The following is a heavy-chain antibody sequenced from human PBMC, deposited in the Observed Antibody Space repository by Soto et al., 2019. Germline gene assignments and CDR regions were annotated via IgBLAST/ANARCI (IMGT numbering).Heavy chain of an antibody. D-gene: IGHD2-15*01. CDR3: ARHSVSDVVVVAATPDWFDP. J-gene: IGHJ5*02. V-gene: IGHV4-39*01. CDR2: IYYSGST. Sequence: QLQLQESGPGLVKPSETLSLTCTVSGGSISSSSYYWGWIRQPPGKGLEWIGSIYYSGSTYYNPSLKSRVTISVDTSKNQFSLKLSSVTAADTAVYYCARHSVSDVVVVAATPDWFDPWGQGTLVTVSS. CDR1: GGSISSSSYY.